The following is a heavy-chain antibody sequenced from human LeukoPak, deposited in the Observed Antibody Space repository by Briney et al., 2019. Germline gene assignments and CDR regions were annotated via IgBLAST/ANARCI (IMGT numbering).Heavy chain of an antibody. D-gene: IGHD2-15*01. CDR3: ASLDCSGGSCYYVY. V-gene: IGHV1-69*05. CDR2: IIPIFGTA. CDR1: GGTFSSYA. J-gene: IGHJ4*02. Sequence: SVKVSCKASGGTFSSYAISWVRQAPGQGLEWMGRIIPIFGTANYAQKFQGRVTITTDESTSTAYMVLSSLRSEDTAVYYCASLDCSGGSCYYVYWGQGTLATVSS.